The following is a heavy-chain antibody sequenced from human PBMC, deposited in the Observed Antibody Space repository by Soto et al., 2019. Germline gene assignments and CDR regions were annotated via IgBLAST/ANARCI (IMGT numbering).Heavy chain of an antibody. D-gene: IGHD2-15*01. J-gene: IGHJ5*02. CDR1: GYTLTALS. Sequence: ASVKVSCKVSGYTLTALSMHWVRQAPGKGLEWMGRFDPEDGETTYTQNFQGRVTMTEDTSTDTAYMEVSSLKSDDTAVYYCAKDGGREGYFGNWFDPWGQGTLVTVSS. CDR3: AKDGGREGYFGNWFDP. V-gene: IGHV1-24*01. CDR2: FDPEDGET.